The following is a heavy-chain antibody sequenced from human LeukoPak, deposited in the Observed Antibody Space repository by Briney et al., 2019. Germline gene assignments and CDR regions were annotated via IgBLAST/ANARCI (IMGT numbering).Heavy chain of an antibody. V-gene: IGHV1-18*04. Sequence: GASLKVSCTASRYTFTGSYMHTGRQAPGHGLEWMGWISASNSNTNDAQKLQGRVTMTRDMSTSTDYLEWTSLRSDDTAIYYCARDNSLDDNAWWFDPWGQGTLVTVSS. CDR1: RYTFTGSY. CDR3: ARDNSLDDNAWWFDP. J-gene: IGHJ5*02. CDR2: ISASNSNT. D-gene: IGHD3-22*01.